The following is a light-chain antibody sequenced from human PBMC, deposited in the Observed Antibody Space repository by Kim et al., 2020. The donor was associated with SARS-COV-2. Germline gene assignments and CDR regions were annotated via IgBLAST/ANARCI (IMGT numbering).Light chain of an antibody. CDR3: QAWDTTTAV. CDR1: SLGDEY. J-gene: IGLJ3*02. V-gene: IGLV3-1*01. Sequence: SYELTQPPSLSVSPGQTASITCSGDSLGDEYTYWFQQRAGQSPILVIYQDNKRPSGIPERFSGSSSGNTATLTISGTQAMDEADYYCQAWDTTTAVFGGG. CDR2: QDN.